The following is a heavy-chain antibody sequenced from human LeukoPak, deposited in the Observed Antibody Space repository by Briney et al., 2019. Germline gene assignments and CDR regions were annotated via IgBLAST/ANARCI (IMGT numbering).Heavy chain of an antibody. Sequence: TSETLSLTCTVSGGSISTFYWNWIRQPPGKGLEWIGYIYYSGSTNYNPSLKSGVTISVDTSKKQFSLRLSSVTAADTAVYYCARGHFRGLTVDYWGQGTLVTASS. CDR2: IYYSGST. CDR1: GGSISTFY. V-gene: IGHV4-59*01. J-gene: IGHJ4*02. D-gene: IGHD7-27*01. CDR3: ARGHFRGLTVDY.